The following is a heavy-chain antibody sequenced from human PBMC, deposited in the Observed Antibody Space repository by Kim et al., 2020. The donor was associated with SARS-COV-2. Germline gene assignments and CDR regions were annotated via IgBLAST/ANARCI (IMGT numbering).Heavy chain of an antibody. V-gene: IGHV3-11*05. Sequence: GGSLRLSCVVSGFTLSDYYMSWIRQAPGKGLEGISYSSNTNIYTDYADSVKGRFTISRDNAKNSLYLHMTSLRAEDTAVYYCARDLAAGTFGVFDYWGQG. D-gene: IGHD6-13*01. CDR3: ARDLAAGTFGVFDY. CDR1: GFTLSDYY. J-gene: IGHJ4*02. CDR2: SSNTNIYT.